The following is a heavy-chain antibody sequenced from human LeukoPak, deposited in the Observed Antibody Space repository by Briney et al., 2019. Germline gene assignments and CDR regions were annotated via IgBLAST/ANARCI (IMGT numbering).Heavy chain of an antibody. V-gene: IGHV3-53*01. CDR3: ARGAGTRDGYNYDY. CDR1: GFTVSSNY. CDR2: IYSGGST. J-gene: IGHJ4*02. Sequence: GGSLRLSCAASGFTVSSNYMSWVRQAPGKGLEWVSVIYSGGSTYYADSVKGRFTISRDNPKNTLYLQMNSLRAEDTAVYYCARGAGTRDGYNYDYWGQGTLVTVSS. D-gene: IGHD5-24*01.